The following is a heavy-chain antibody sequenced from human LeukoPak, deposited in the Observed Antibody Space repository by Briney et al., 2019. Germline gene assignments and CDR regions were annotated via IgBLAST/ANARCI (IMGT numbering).Heavy chain of an antibody. J-gene: IGHJ6*03. D-gene: IGHD2/OR15-2a*01. CDR1: GGSFNNYA. V-gene: IGHV1-69*05. Sequence: ASVKVSCKASGGSFNNYAITWVRQAPGQGLEWMGGIIPVFGTANYAQKFQGRVTITTDESTSTAYMELSSLRSDDTAVYYCARGIIAIRSYSYYYMDVWGKGTTVTVSS. CDR3: ARGIIAIRSYSYYYMDV. CDR2: IIPVFGTA.